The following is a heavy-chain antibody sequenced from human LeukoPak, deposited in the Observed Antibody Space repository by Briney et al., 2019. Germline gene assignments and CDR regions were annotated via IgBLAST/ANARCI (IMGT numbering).Heavy chain of an antibody. CDR1: GFTFSSFG. Sequence: GGSLRLSCAASGFTFSSFGMHWVRQAPGEGLEWVAFIRYDESKTFYADSVKGRFTISRDNAKNSLYLQMNSLRAEDTALYYCARRESSYQNYYYYYHMDVWGKGTTVTVSS. CDR2: IRYDESKT. D-gene: IGHD3-16*02. J-gene: IGHJ6*03. CDR3: ARRESSYQNYYYYYHMDV. V-gene: IGHV3-30*02.